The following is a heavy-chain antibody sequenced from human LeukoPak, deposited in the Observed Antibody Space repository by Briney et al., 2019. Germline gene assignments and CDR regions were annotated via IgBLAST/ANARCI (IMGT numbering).Heavy chain of an antibody. CDR3: ARESSYHDILTGYWGEGNNAFDI. Sequence: PGGSLRLSCAASRFTFSSYSMNWVRQAPGKGLEWVSSISGSSNYIYYADSVKGRFTISRDNAKNSLYLQMSSLRAEDTAMYYCARESSYHDILTGYWGEGNNAFDIWGQGTMVTVSS. CDR1: RFTFSSYS. CDR2: ISGSSNYI. V-gene: IGHV3-21*01. D-gene: IGHD3-9*01. J-gene: IGHJ3*02.